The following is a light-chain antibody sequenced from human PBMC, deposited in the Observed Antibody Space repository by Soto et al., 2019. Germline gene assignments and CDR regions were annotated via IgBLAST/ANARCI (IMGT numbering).Light chain of an antibody. CDR1: QGISSY. CDR3: PQYYSFPRT. Sequence: VILMSQSPSLLSASPGDRVTISCGMSQGISSYLAWYQQKPGKAPELLIYAASTLQSGVPSRFSGSGSGTDFTLTISCLQSEDFATYYCPQYYSFPRTFGHGTKVDIK. J-gene: IGKJ1*01. CDR2: AAS. V-gene: IGKV1D-8*01.